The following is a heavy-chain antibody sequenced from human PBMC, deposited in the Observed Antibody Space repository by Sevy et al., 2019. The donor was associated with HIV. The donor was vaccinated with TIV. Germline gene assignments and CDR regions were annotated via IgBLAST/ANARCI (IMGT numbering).Heavy chain of an antibody. CDR3: AKDYLTMVLGIDY. D-gene: IGHD3-10*01. CDR2: IRYDVSNK. CDR1: GFTFSSYG. Sequence: GGSLRLSCAASGFTFSSYGMHWVRQAPGKGLEWVAFIRYDVSNKYYADSVQGRFTISRDNSKNTLYLRMISLRAEDTAVYYCAKDYLTMVLGIDYWGQGTLVTVSS. V-gene: IGHV3-30*02. J-gene: IGHJ4*02.